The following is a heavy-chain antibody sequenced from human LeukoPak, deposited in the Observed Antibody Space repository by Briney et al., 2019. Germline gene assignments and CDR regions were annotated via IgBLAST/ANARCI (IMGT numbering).Heavy chain of an antibody. CDR3: ARVGLLGHDY. D-gene: IGHD2-8*02. CDR1: GSTFSSYA. Sequence: SVKVSCKASGSTFSSYAISWVRQAPGQGLEWMGRIIPILGIANYAQKFQGRVTITADKSTSTAYMELSSLRSEDTAVYYCARVGLLGHDYWGQGTLVTVSS. CDR2: IIPILGIA. J-gene: IGHJ4*02. V-gene: IGHV1-69*04.